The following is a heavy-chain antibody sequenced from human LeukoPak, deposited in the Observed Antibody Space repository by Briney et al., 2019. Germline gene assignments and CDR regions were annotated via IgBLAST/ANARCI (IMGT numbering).Heavy chain of an antibody. Sequence: PGGSLRLSCAASGFTFSSYWMHWVRQAPGKGLVWVSRINSDGSSTAHADSVKGRFTISRDNAKNTLYLHMNSLRDEDTAVYYCAREGPDSSGYYSDYWGQGTLVTVSS. CDR2: INSDGSST. CDR1: GFTFSSYW. J-gene: IGHJ4*02. CDR3: AREGPDSSGYYSDY. D-gene: IGHD3-22*01. V-gene: IGHV3-74*01.